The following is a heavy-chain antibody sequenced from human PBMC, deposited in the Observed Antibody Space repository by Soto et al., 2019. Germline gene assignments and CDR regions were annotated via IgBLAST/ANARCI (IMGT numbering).Heavy chain of an antibody. D-gene: IGHD3-3*01. CDR2: ISAYNGNT. CDR3: ARENYDFWSGYYLSSDAFDI. CDR1: GYTFTSYV. Sequence: ASVKVSCKASGYTFTSYVISWVRQAPGRGLEWLGWISAYNGNTNYAQKLQGRVTMTTDTSTSTAYMELRSLRSDDTAVYYCARENYDFWSGYYLSSDAFDIWGQGTMVTVSS. V-gene: IGHV1-18*01. J-gene: IGHJ3*02.